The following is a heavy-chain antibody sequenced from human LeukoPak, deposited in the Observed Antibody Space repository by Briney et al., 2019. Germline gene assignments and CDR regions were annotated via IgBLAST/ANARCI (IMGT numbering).Heavy chain of an antibody. CDR1: GGSISNYY. CDR3: ARTTEGGYTYDFFYYYYMDV. D-gene: IGHD5-18*01. J-gene: IGHJ6*03. Sequence: PSETLSLTCSVSGGSISNYYWSWIRQPAGKGLEWIGRIYTSGSTTYNPSLKSRVTISVDSSKNQFSLKLSSVTAADTAVYYCARTTEGGYTYDFFYYYYMDVWGKGTTVTISS. V-gene: IGHV4-4*07. CDR2: IYTSGST.